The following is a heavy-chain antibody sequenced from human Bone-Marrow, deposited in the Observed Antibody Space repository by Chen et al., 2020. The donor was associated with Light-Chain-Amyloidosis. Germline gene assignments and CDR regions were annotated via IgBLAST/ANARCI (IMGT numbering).Heavy chain of an antibody. CDR1: GFTFDDYA. Sequence: EVQLVESGGGLVQPGRSLRLSCAASGFTFDDYAMHWVRQAPGKGLEWVSGISWNSGSIGYADSVKSRFTISRDNAKNSLYLQMNSLRAEDTALYYCAKDSVGYYDSSGYYPFDYWGQGTLVTVSS. D-gene: IGHD3-22*01. CDR2: ISWNSGSI. CDR3: AKDSVGYYDSSGYYPFDY. V-gene: IGHV3-9*01. J-gene: IGHJ4*02.